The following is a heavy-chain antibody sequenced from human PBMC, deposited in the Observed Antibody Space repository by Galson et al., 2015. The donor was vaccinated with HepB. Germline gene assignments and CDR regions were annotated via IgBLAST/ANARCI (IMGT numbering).Heavy chain of an antibody. CDR1: GFTFSSYW. J-gene: IGHJ5*02. CDR2: IKQDGSEK. D-gene: IGHD3-10*01. V-gene: IGHV3-7*03. Sequence: SLRLSCAASGFTFSSYWMSWVRQAPGKGLEWVANIKQDGSEKYYVDSVKGRFTISRDNAKNSLYLQMNSLRAEDTAVYYCARAHSGKDYYGSGKRFNWFDPWGQGTLVTVSS. CDR3: ARAHSGKDYYGSGKRFNWFDP.